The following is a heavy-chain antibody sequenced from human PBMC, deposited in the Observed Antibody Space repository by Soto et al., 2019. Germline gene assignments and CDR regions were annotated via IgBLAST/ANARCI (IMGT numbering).Heavy chain of an antibody. D-gene: IGHD3-10*01. Sequence: PGGSLRLSCAASGFTFSSYSMNWVRQAPGKGLEWVSSISSSSSYIYYADSVKGRFTISRDNAKNSLYLQMNSLRAEDTAVYYCAREATRFVELSCDAFEIWGQLRTVPVSS. V-gene: IGHV3-21*01. CDR1: GFTFSSYS. J-gene: IGHJ3*02. CDR2: ISSSSSYI. CDR3: AREATRFVELSCDAFEI.